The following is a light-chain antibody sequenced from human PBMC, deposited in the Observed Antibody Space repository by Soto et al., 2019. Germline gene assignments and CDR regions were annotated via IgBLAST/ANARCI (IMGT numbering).Light chain of an antibody. J-gene: IGKJ1*01. CDR3: QQRINGWT. V-gene: IGKV3-11*01. CDR1: QSVKNF. CDR2: DAS. Sequence: ETVLTQSPATLSLSPGERATLSCRASQSVKNFLAWYQQKPGQAPRLLIYDASNRATGIPARFSGSGSVTDFTLTISSLEPEDFAVYYCQQRINGWTFGQGTKVEIK.